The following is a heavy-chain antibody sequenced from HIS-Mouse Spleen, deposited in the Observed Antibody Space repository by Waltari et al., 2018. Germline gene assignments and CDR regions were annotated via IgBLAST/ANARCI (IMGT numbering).Heavy chain of an antibody. CDR1: GFTFSRYW. J-gene: IGHJ4*02. D-gene: IGHD7-27*01. V-gene: IGHV3-7*01. CDR3: ARDGGTGDFDY. Sequence: EVQLVESGGGLVQPGGSLRLSWAASGFTFSRYWLRWVRKAPGKGLEWVANIKQDGSEKYYVDSVKGRFTISRDNAKNSLYLQMNSLRAEDTAVYYCARDGGTGDFDYWGQGTLVTVSS. CDR2: IKQDGSEK.